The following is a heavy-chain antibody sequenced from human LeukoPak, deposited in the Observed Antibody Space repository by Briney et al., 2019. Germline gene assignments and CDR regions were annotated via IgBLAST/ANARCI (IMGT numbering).Heavy chain of an antibody. V-gene: IGHV4-4*07. CDR2: IHTSGSV. D-gene: IGHD3-22*01. Sequence: SETLSLTCTVSGGSISRYCWSWIRQAAGKGLEWIGRIHTSGSVNYNPALKSRITMSADTSKHQFSLKLSSVTAADTAVYYCVGDSSGYYYGEKHFDYWGRGTLVTVSS. J-gene: IGHJ4*02. CDR3: VGDSSGYYYGEKHFDY. CDR1: GGSISRYC.